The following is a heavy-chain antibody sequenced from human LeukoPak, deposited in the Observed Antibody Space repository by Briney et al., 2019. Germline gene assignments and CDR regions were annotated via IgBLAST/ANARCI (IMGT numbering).Heavy chain of an antibody. J-gene: IGHJ6*02. Sequence: GGSLRLSCVASGFTFSSYWMHWVRQDPRKGLVWVSRINGDGRNVNYADSVRGRFTISRDNAKNTLFLQMNTLRVEDTAVYYCTRDLMDYDVSTGLHHYYMDVWGQGTTVTVSS. CDR2: INGDGRNV. D-gene: IGHD3-9*01. CDR3: TRDLMDYDVSTGLHHYYMDV. V-gene: IGHV3-74*01. CDR1: GFTFSSYW.